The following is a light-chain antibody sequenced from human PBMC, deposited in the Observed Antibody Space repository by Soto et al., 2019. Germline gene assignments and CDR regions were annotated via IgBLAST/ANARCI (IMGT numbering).Light chain of an antibody. CDR2: LEGSGSY. J-gene: IGLJ3*02. CDR1: SGHSSYI. Sequence: QPVLTQSSSASASLGSSVKLTCTLNSGHSSYIIAWHQQQPGKAPRYLMKLEGSGSYNKGSGVPDRFSGSSSGAVRYLTISIPQSEDVADYYSDTWGRRTHGVFGGGTKVTVL. CDR3: DTWGRRTHGV. V-gene: IGLV4-60*03.